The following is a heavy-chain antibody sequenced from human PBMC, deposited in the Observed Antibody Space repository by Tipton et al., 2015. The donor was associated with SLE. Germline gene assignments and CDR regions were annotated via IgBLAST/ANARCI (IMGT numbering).Heavy chain of an antibody. J-gene: IGHJ5*02. CDR1: GGSISSYY. D-gene: IGHD3-10*01. Sequence: LRLSCTVSGGSISSYYWSWIRQPPGKGLEWIGYIYYSGSTNYNPSLKSRVTISVDTSKNQFSLKLSSVTAADTAVYYCARDPSYYYGSGSNGSWFDPWGQGTLVTVSS. CDR2: IYYSGST. CDR3: ARDPSYYYGSGSNGSWFDP. V-gene: IGHV4-59*12.